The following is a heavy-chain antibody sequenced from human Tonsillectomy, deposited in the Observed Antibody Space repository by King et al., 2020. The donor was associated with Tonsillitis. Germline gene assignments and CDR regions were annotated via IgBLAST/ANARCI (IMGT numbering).Heavy chain of an antibody. CDR2: INPNSGGT. D-gene: IGHD4-17*01. CDR3: ARDYGDYAPDWYFDL. CDR1: GYTFTGYY. Sequence: QLVQSGAEVKKPGASVKVSCKASGYTFTGYYMHWVRQAPGQGLEWMGWINPNSGGTNYAQKFQGRVTLTRDTSITTAYMELSRLTSDDTAVYYCARDYGDYAPDWYFDLWGRGTLVTVFS. V-gene: IGHV1-2*02. J-gene: IGHJ2*01.